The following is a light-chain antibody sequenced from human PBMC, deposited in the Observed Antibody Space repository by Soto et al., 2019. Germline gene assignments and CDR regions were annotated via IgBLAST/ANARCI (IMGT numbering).Light chain of an antibody. CDR1: QSVNSN. V-gene: IGKV3-15*01. J-gene: IGKJ1*01. CDR3: QEYNTWPWT. Sequence: ETVITQSPATLSVSPGERATRSCRASQSVNSNLAWYQQKLGQAPRVLIFRASTRATGIPARFRGSGSGTEFSLTINSLQSEDFAVYYCQEYNTWPWTFGQGTKVDIK. CDR2: RAS.